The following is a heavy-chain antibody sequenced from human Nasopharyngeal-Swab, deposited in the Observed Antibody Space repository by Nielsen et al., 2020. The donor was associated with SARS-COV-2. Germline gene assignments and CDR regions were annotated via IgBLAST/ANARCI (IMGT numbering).Heavy chain of an antibody. Sequence: SETLSLTCTVSGGSISSSSYYWVWVRQPPGKGLEWIGSVFYSGTTYYNPSLRSRLTISVDTSKNQFSLRVNSVTAADTAVYYCAVIPPRGGHWFDPWGQGTLVTVSS. D-gene: IGHD1-14*01. CDR3: AVIPPRGGHWFDP. CDR2: VFYSGTT. CDR1: GGSISSSSYY. V-gene: IGHV4-39*01. J-gene: IGHJ5*02.